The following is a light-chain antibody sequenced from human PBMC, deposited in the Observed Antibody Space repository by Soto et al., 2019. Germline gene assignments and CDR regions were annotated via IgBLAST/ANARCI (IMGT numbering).Light chain of an antibody. V-gene: IGKV1-39*01. CDR2: TTS. J-gene: IGKJ4*01. Sequence: DIKMTQSPSSLSASVGDRVTLTCRASQTINSHLNWYQQKPGKPPKLLMHTTSSLQSGVPSRFSGSGTGTDFTLTISSLQPEDFATYYCQQCDSTPQTFGGGTKVDIK. CDR1: QTINSH. CDR3: QQCDSTPQT.